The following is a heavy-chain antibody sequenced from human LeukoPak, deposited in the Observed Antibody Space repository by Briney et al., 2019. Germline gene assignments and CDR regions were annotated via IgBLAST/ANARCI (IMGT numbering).Heavy chain of an antibody. J-gene: IGHJ6*02. CDR3: ARDKEVAAAGTDYGMDV. CDR1: GYTFTGYY. V-gene: IGHV1-2*02. D-gene: IGHD6-13*01. Sequence: ASVKVSCKASGYTFTGYYMHWVRQAPGQGLEGMGWINPNSGGTNYAQKFQGRVTMTRDTSISTAYMELSRLRSDDTAVYYCARDKEVAAAGTDYGMDVWGQGTTVTVSS. CDR2: INPNSGGT.